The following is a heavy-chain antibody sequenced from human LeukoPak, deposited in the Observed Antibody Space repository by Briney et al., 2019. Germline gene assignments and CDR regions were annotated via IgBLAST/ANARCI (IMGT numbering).Heavy chain of an antibody. CDR3: ARATSLGGYFDY. Sequence: ASVKVSCKASGYTFTSYAMHWVRQAPGQRLEWMGWINAGNGNTKYSQKFQGRVTITRDTSASTAYMELSSLRSEDTAVYYCARATSLGGYFDYWGQGTLVTVSS. CDR2: INAGNGNT. V-gene: IGHV1-3*01. D-gene: IGHD1-26*01. J-gene: IGHJ4*02. CDR1: GYTFTSYA.